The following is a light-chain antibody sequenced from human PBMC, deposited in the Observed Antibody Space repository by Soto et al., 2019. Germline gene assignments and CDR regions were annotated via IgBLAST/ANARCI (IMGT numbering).Light chain of an antibody. Sequence: EIVLTQSPGTLSLSPGERATLSCRASQSLSSNYLAWYQQRPGQAPRLLIYGASTRATGIPDRFSGSGSGTDFVLTSSRLEPEDFAVYYCQEHGSSPRTFGQGTKVEIK. CDR3: QEHGSSPRT. V-gene: IGKV3-20*01. CDR2: GAS. CDR1: QSLSSNY. J-gene: IGKJ1*01.